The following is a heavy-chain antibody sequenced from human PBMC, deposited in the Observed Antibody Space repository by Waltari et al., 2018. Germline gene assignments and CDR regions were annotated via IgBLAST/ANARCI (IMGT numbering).Heavy chain of an antibody. J-gene: IGHJ4*02. CDR3: ARDPLTDPDYYFDY. V-gene: IGHV1-3*01. CDR2: INAGNGNT. D-gene: IGHD7-27*01. CDR1: GYTFTSYA. Sequence: QVQLVQSGAEVKKPGASVKVSCKASGYTFTSYAMHWVRQAPGQRLEWMGWINAGNGNTKYAQKFQGRVTITRDTSASTAYMELSSLRSEDTAVYYCARDPLTDPDYYFDYWGQGTLVTVSS.